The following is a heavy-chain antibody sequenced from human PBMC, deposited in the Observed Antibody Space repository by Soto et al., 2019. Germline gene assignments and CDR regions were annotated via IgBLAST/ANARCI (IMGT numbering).Heavy chain of an antibody. Sequence: QVQLVQSGAEVKKPGSSVKVSCKASGGTFSSYTISWVRQAPGQGLEWMGRIIPILGIANYAQKFQGRVKITAEKATSTAYMELSSLRSEDTAVYYCARVNHCSSTSCYRGGAFDIWGQGTMVTVSS. D-gene: IGHD2-2*01. CDR3: ARVNHCSSTSCYRGGAFDI. CDR1: GGTFSSYT. CDR2: IIPILGIA. J-gene: IGHJ3*02. V-gene: IGHV1-69*02.